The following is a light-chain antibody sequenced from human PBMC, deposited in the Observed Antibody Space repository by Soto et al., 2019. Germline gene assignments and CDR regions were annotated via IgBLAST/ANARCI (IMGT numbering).Light chain of an antibody. CDR1: QTISTW. J-gene: IGKJ4*01. CDR2: DAS. CDR3: QQLNSYPLT. Sequence: DIKMTQSPSTLAASVRDRVTITCRASQTISTWLAWYQQKPGKAPELLIYDASTLESGVPSRFSGSGSGTEFTLTISSLQPEDFATYSCQQLNSYPLTFGGGTMVDVK. V-gene: IGKV1-5*01.